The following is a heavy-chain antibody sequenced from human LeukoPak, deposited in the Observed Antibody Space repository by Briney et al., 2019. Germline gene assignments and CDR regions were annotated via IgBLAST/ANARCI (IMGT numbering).Heavy chain of an antibody. Sequence: GGSLRLSCAASGFTFSSYSMNWVRQAPGKGLEWVSSISSSSSYIYYADSVKGRFTISRDNAKNSLYLQMNSLRAEDTAVYYCARVSPLYYYYMDVWGKGTTVTISS. CDR2: ISSSSSYI. V-gene: IGHV3-21*01. CDR3: ARVSPLYYYYMDV. D-gene: IGHD3-3*02. CDR1: GFTFSSYS. J-gene: IGHJ6*03.